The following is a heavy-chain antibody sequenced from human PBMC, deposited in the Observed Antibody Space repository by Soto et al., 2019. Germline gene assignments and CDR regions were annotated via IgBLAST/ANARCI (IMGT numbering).Heavy chain of an antibody. D-gene: IGHD2-15*01. CDR1: GYSFSNFW. V-gene: IGHV5-51*01. J-gene: IGHJ4*02. Sequence: GESLKISCQASGYSFSNFWIAWVRQMPGEGLEWLGIIYPDDSDTRYSPSFLGQVTISADKSISTAYLQWSSPKASDTAMYYCAIAWHGWGQGTLVTVSS. CDR3: AIAWHG. CDR2: IYPDDSDT.